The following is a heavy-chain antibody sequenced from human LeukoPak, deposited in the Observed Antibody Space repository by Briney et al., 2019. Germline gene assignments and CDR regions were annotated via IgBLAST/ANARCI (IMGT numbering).Heavy chain of an antibody. J-gene: IGHJ4*02. V-gene: IGHV3-7*01. Sequence: GGSLRLSCAASGFTFSTYWMSWVRQAPGKGLEWVANIRQDGSDKYYVDSVKGRFTISRDKAKNSLYLQMNSLRAEDTAVYYCARDGGSAMPFDYWGQGTLVTVSS. D-gene: IGHD2-2*01. CDR3: ARDGGSAMPFDY. CDR2: IRQDGSDK. CDR1: GFTFSTYW.